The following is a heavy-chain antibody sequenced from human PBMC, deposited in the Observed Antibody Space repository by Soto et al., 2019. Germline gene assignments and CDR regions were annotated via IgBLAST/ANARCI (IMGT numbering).Heavy chain of an antibody. CDR1: GFTFSSYG. CDR2: IWNDGSNK. CDR3: ASEQQGLVRFYFGF. J-gene: IGHJ4*02. V-gene: IGHV3-33*01. Sequence: QVKLVESGGGVVQPGNSLRLSCAASGFTFSSYGMHWVRQAPGKGLEWVAVIWNDGSNKYYADSVKGRFTISRDNSKNTLNQQMNSLRAEDTAVYYCASEQQGLVRFYFGFWGQGTLVTVSS. D-gene: IGHD6-19*01.